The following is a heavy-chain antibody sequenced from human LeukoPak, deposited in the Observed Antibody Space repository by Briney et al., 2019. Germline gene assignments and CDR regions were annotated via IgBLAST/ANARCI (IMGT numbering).Heavy chain of an antibody. CDR3: ARDWSGDSGLDY. V-gene: IGHV3-66*01. Sequence: GGSLRLSCAASGFNVSSNYMTWVRQAPGKGLVWVSIVYAGGATYYADAVKGRFAISRDNSKNTVDLQMNSLRAEDTAAYFCARDWSGDSGLDYWGQGTLVTVSS. CDR2: VYAGGAT. J-gene: IGHJ4*02. D-gene: IGHD4-17*01. CDR1: GFNVSSNY.